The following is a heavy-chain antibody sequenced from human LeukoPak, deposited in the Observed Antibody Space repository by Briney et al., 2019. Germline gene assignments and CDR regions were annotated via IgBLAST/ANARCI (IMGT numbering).Heavy chain of an antibody. V-gene: IGHV3-48*03. CDR2: FPNIGSVI. CDR1: GFTFNNYE. D-gene: IGHD3-3*01. J-gene: IGHJ6*02. Sequence: GGSLRLSCAASGFTFNNYEMNWVRQAPGKGLEWISYFPNIGSVIYYADSVRGRFTISRDNSKNTLYLQMNSLRAEDTAVYYCAKDLSITIFGVGYGMDVWGQGTTVTVSS. CDR3: AKDLSITIFGVGYGMDV.